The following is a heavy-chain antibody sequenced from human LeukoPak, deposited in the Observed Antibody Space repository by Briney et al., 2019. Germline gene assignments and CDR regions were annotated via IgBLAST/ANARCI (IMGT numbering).Heavy chain of an antibody. J-gene: IGHJ4*02. Sequence: GGSLRLSCAASGFTFSSYSMNWVRQAPGKGLEWVSLISSSSSYIYYADSVKGRFTISRDNAKNSLYLQINSLRVEDTAVYYCASCVMGYSGYDLDYWGQGTLVTVSS. CDR1: GFTFSSYS. CDR2: ISSSSSYI. V-gene: IGHV3-21*01. CDR3: ASCVMGYSGYDLDY. D-gene: IGHD5-12*01.